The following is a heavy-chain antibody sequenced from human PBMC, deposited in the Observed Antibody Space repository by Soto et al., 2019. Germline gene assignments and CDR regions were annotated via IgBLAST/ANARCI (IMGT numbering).Heavy chain of an antibody. D-gene: IGHD2-2*01. Sequence: ASVKVSCKASGYTFTSYYMHWVRQAPGQGLEWMGIINPSGGSTSYAQKFQGRVTMTRDTSTSTVYMELSSLRSEDTAVYYCARGGERVGFVVVQAATGYYYYRDVWGKGTTVTVSS. J-gene: IGHJ6*03. CDR3: ARGGERVGFVVVQAATGYYYYRDV. CDR1: GYTFTSYY. V-gene: IGHV1-46*03. CDR2: INPSGGST.